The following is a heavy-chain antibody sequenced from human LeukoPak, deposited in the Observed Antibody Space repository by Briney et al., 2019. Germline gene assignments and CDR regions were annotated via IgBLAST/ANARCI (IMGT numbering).Heavy chain of an antibody. Sequence: PGGSLRLSCAASGFTLSTYAVSWVRQAPGEGLEWVSAISASVGSTFYADTVKGRFTISRDISKNAVYLQMNSLRAEDTAVYYCAKTTAGNSSGRYPGWPVDYWGQGTLVTVSS. J-gene: IGHJ4*02. D-gene: IGHD6-19*01. CDR3: AKTTAGNSSGRYPGWPVDY. V-gene: IGHV3-23*01. CDR1: GFTLSTYA. CDR2: ISASVGST.